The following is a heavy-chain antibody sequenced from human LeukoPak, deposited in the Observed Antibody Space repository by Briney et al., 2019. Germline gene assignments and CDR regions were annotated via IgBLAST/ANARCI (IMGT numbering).Heavy chain of an antibody. D-gene: IGHD1-26*01. V-gene: IGHV3-48*03. J-gene: IGHJ4*02. CDR3: ARDGEIVGARFDY. CDR2: IASDGTI. Sequence: GGSLRLSCVASGFILSTSEMNWVRQAPGKGLEWVSFIASDGTIYYADSVKGRFIISRDNAQKSLYLQMNSLRPEDTAFYFCARDGEIVGARFDYWGQGTLVIVSS. CDR1: GFILSTSE.